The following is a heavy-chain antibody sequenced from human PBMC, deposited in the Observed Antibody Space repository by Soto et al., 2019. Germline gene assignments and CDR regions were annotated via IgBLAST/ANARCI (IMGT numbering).Heavy chain of an antibody. Sequence: SVKVSCKASGGTFSSYAISWVRQAPGQGLEWMGGIIPIFGTTNYAQKFQGRVTITADKSTSTAYMELSSLRSEDTAVYYCARSTMTQDRIFDYWGQGTLVTVSS. D-gene: IGHD3-22*01. CDR1: GGTFSSYA. CDR3: ARSTMTQDRIFDY. CDR2: IIPIFGTT. V-gene: IGHV1-69*06. J-gene: IGHJ4*02.